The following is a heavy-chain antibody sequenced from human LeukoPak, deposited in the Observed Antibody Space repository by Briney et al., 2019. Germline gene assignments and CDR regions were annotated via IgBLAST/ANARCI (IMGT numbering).Heavy chain of an antibody. V-gene: IGHV4-39*07. CDR1: GGPISNSLYY. Sequence: PSETLSLTCTVSGGPISNSLYYWGWIRQPPGKGLEWIGIIYYSGSTYYNPSLKSRVTISVDTSKNQFSLKLSSVTAADTAVYYCARAPTRIGVDVWGKGTTVTVSS. CDR2: IYYSGST. J-gene: IGHJ6*04. CDR3: ARAPTRIGVDV. D-gene: IGHD2-21*01.